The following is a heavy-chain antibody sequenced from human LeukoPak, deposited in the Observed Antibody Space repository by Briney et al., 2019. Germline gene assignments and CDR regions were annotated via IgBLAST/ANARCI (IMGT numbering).Heavy chain of an antibody. CDR2: FDPEDGET. V-gene: IGHV1-24*01. CDR3: ATFNYYDSSGYYVHIDY. Sequence: ASVKVSCKVSGYTLTELSMHWVRQAPGKGLEWMGGFDPEDGETIYAQKFQGRVTMTEDTSTDTAYTELSSLRSEDTAVYYSATFNYYDSSGYYVHIDYWGQGTLVTVSS. CDR1: GYTLTELS. D-gene: IGHD3-22*01. J-gene: IGHJ4*02.